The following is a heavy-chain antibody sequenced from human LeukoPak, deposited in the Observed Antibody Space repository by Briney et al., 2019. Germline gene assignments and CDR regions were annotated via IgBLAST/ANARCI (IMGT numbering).Heavy chain of an antibody. Sequence: SETLSLTCTVSDGSFSSYYWNWIRQAPGKGLEWIGYINYSGNTNYNPSLKSRVTISVNTSKNQFSLKVTSVTAADTAVYLCARDYLRQNAFDLWGQGTMVTVSA. J-gene: IGHJ3*01. CDR1: DGSFSSYY. CDR3: ARDYLRQNAFDL. CDR2: INYSGNT. D-gene: IGHD4-17*01. V-gene: IGHV4-59*01.